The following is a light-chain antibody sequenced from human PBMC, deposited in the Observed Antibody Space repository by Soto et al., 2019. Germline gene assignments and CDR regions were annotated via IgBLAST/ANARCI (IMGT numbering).Light chain of an antibody. CDR2: DAS. CDR1: QNIRSR. J-gene: IGKJ1*01. Sequence: DFPMTQSPSTLSASVGDRVTLTCRASQNIRSRLAWFQQKPGKAPKLLIYDASSLESGVPQRFSGSGSGTEFTLTISRLQNDAFSTYYCQQYHSYWTFGQGTKVE. V-gene: IGKV1-5*01. CDR3: QQYHSYWT.